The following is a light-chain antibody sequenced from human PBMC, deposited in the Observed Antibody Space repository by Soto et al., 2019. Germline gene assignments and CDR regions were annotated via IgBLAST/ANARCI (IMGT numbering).Light chain of an antibody. CDR1: QSVSSY. CDR2: GAS. Sequence: EIVLTQSPGTLSLSPGERATLSCRASQSVSSYLAWYQQKPGQAPRLLNYGASSRATGLPDRFSGSGSGTDFTLTISRLEPEDFAVYYCQQYGGSPRTFGQGPKVEIK. J-gene: IGKJ1*01. CDR3: QQYGGSPRT. V-gene: IGKV3-20*01.